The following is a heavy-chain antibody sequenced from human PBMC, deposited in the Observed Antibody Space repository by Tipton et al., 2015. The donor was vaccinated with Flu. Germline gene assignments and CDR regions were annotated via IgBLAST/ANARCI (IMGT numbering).Heavy chain of an antibody. CDR2: IRHDESDK. CDR1: GFTFSGYG. CDR3: ARGWFDA. V-gene: IGHV3-30*02. J-gene: IGHJ5*02. Sequence: GSLRLSCAASGFTFSGYGMHWVRQAPGKGLEWVAFIRHDESDKYYADSVKGRFTISRDNSKNALYLQMNRLRVEDTALYYCARGWFDAWGQGTLVTVSS.